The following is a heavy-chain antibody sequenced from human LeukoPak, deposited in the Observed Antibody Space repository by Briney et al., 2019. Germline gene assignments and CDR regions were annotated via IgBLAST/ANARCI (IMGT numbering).Heavy chain of an antibody. CDR3: ASTMIVVAGGYYMDV. D-gene: IGHD3-22*01. CDR1: GGSISIYY. V-gene: IGHV4-59*01. CDR2: IYYSGST. Sequence: SETLSLTCTVSGGSISIYYWSWIRQPPGKGLEWIGYIYYSGSTNYNPSLKSRVTISVDTSKNQFSLKLSSVTAADTAVYYCASTMIVVAGGYYMDVWGKGTTVTVSS. J-gene: IGHJ6*03.